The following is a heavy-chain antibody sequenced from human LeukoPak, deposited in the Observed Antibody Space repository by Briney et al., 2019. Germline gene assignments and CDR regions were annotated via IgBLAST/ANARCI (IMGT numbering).Heavy chain of an antibody. J-gene: IGHJ4*02. CDR3: ARVSKLGYYFDY. CDR2: IKQDGSEK. D-gene: IGHD3-22*01. V-gene: IGHV3-7*01. CDR1: GFTFSSYW. Sequence: GRSLRLSCAASGFTFSSYWMSWVRQAPGKGLEWVANIKQDGSEKRYVDSVKGRFTVSRDNAKNSLYLQMNSLRAEDTAVYYCARVSKLGYYFDYWGQGTLVTVSS.